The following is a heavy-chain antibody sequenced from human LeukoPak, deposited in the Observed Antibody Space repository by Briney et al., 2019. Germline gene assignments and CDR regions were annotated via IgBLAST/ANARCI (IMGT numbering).Heavy chain of an antibody. CDR3: ARARGYCSSTSCYSYYYYGMDV. CDR2: INPSGGST. J-gene: IGHJ6*04. D-gene: IGHD2-2*01. V-gene: IGHV1-46*01. Sequence: ASVKVSCKASGYTFTSYYMHWVRQAPGQGLEWMGIINPSGGSTSYAQKFQGRVTMTRDTSTSTVYMELSSLRSEDTAVYYCARARGYCSSTSCYSYYYYGMDVWGKGTTVTVSS. CDR1: GYTFTSYY.